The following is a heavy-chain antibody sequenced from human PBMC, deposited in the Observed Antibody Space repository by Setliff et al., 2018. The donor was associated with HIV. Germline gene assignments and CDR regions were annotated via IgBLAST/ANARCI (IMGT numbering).Heavy chain of an antibody. CDR2: FYSGGST. D-gene: IGHD3-10*01. J-gene: IGHJ4*02. V-gene: IGHV3-53*01. CDR3: ARDVLRGSSVFDY. CDR1: GLAVGANY. Sequence: PGGSLRLSCAASGLAVGANYMSWVRQAPGKGLECVSIFYSGGSTYYSDSVKGRFTISRDKSKNSLYLQMNSLRAEDTAVYYCARDVLRGSSVFDYWGQGTLVTVSS.